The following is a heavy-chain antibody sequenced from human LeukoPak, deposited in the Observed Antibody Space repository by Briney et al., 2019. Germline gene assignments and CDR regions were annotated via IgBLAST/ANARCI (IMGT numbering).Heavy chain of an antibody. J-gene: IGHJ6*03. CDR1: GFTFSDYY. CDR2: IGSSGSTI. CDR3: ARDQRGVVVPAPKKVSYYYYMDV. Sequence: PGGSLRLSCAASGFTFSDYYMSWIRQAPGKGLEWVSYIGSSGSTIYYADSVKGRFTISRDNAKNSLYLQMNSLRAEDTAVYYCARDQRGVVVPAPKKVSYYYYMDVWGKGTTVTVSS. D-gene: IGHD2-2*01. V-gene: IGHV3-11*04.